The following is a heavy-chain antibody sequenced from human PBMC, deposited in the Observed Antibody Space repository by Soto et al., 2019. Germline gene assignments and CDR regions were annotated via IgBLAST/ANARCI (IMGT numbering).Heavy chain of an antibody. J-gene: IGHJ2*01. CDR2: IYYSGST. Sequence: PGKGLEWIGSIYYSGSTYYSPSLKSRVTISVDTSKNQFSLKLSSVTAADTAVFFCLQADDGIRVVHAVSAFLLNRSSDL. D-gene: IGHD2-8*01. V-gene: IGHV4-39*01. CDR3: LQADDGIRVVHAVSAFLLNRSSDL.